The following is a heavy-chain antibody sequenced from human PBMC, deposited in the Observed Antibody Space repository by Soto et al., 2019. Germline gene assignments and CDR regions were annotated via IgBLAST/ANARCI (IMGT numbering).Heavy chain of an antibody. V-gene: IGHV1-46*01. J-gene: IGHJ4*02. CDR3: AKARAQYYDFWSGYPVDY. CDR2: INPSDGST. D-gene: IGHD3-3*01. CDR1: GYIFTSRY. Sequence: GVSVKVSCKASGYIFTSRYMHWVRQAPGQGLEWIGIINPSDGSTTYAQKFQGRVSMTRDNAKNTLYLQMNSLRAEDTAVYYCAKARAQYYDFWSGYPVDYWGQGTLVTVSS.